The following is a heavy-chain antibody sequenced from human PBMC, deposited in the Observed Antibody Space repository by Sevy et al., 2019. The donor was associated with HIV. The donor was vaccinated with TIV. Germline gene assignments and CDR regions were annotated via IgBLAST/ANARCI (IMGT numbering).Heavy chain of an antibody. D-gene: IGHD3-22*01. CDR2: IKQDGSEK. CDR3: AREINYYDSSGYPVNYFDY. CDR1: GFTFSSYW. V-gene: IGHV3-7*01. J-gene: IGHJ4*02. Sequence: GGSLRLSCAASGFTFSSYWISWVRQAPGKGLEWVANIKQDGSEKYYVDSVKGRFTISRDNAKNSLYLQMNSLRAEDTAVYYCAREINYYDSSGYPVNYFDYWGQGTLVTVYS.